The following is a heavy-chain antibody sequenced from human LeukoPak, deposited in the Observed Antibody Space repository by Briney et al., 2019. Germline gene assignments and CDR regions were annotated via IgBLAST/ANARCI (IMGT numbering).Heavy chain of an antibody. CDR1: GGSISSGDYY. V-gene: IGHV4-30-4*01. D-gene: IGHD1-14*01. CDR2: IYYSGST. CDR3: ARGRKSYGMDV. Sequence: PSETLSLTCTVSGGSISSGDYYWSWIRQPPGRGLEWIGYIYYSGSTYYNPSLKSRVTISVDTSKNQFSLKLSSVTAADTAVYYCARGRKSYGMDVWGQGTTVTVSS. J-gene: IGHJ6*02.